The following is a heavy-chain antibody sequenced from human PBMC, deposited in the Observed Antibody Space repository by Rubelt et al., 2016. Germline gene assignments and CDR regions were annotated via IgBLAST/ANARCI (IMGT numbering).Heavy chain of an antibody. CDR3: HDILTGYGEACDI. CDR2: IYSSGST. CDR1: GGSISSYY. Sequence: QLQLQESGPGLVKPSETLSLICTVSGGSISSYYWSWIRQPPGKGLEWIGYIYSSGSTNYNPSPTGRIPISLDTSKDQCSLKLSPVTAADTAVYYCHDILTGYGEACDIWGQGTMGTVA. V-gene: IGHV4-4*08. J-gene: IGHJ3*02. D-gene: IGHD3-9*01.